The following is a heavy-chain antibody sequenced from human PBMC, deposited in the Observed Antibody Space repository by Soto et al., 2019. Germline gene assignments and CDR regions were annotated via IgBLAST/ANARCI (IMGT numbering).Heavy chain of an antibody. Sequence: ASGFTFSSYSMNWVRQAPGKGLEWVSYISSSSSTIYYADSVKGRFTISRDNAKNSLYLQMNSLRDEDTAVYYCARDPTMTYYDILTGLKDYYYYYGMDVWGQGTTVTVSS. CDR1: GFTFSSYS. V-gene: IGHV3-48*02. J-gene: IGHJ6*02. CDR3: ARDPTMTYYDILTGLKDYYYYYGMDV. CDR2: ISSSSSTI. D-gene: IGHD3-9*01.